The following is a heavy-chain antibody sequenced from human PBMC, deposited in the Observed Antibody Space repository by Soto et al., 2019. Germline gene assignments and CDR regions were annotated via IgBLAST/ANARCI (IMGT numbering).Heavy chain of an antibody. CDR3: ASSITIFGVLKGSMDV. V-gene: IGHV1-69*01. CDR2: IIPIFGTA. Sequence: QVQLVQSGAEVKKPGSSVKVSCKASGGTFSSYAISWVRQAPGQGLEWMGGIIPIFGTANYAQKFQGRVTITADESTSTAYMELSSLRSEDTAVYYCASSITIFGVLKGSMDVWGQGTTVTVSS. CDR1: GGTFSSYA. D-gene: IGHD3-3*01. J-gene: IGHJ6*02.